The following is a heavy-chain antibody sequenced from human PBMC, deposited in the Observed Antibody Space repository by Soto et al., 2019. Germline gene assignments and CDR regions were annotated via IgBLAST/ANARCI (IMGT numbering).Heavy chain of an antibody. J-gene: IGHJ4*02. Sequence: SETLSLTCAVSGGSISSSNWWSWVRQPPGKGLEWIGEIYHSGSTNYNPPLQTRVTISLDKSKSQFSLKLNSVTAADSAVYFCARLEGLATISYCFDFSGQGALVTVSS. CDR3: ARLEGLATISYCFDF. D-gene: IGHD3-9*01. V-gene: IGHV4-4*02. CDR1: GGSISSSNW. CDR2: IYHSGST.